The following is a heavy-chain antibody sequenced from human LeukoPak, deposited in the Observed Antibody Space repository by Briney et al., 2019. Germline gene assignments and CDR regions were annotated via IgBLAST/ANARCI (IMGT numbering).Heavy chain of an antibody. CDR1: GGSISNSSSY. CDR3: ARQTGSGLFILP. CDR2: IYYSGST. V-gene: IGHV4-39*01. D-gene: IGHD3/OR15-3a*01. J-gene: IGHJ4*02. Sequence: SETLSLTCTVSGGSISNSSSYWGWIRQPPGTGLEWIGSIYYSGSTYYNPSLKSQVSISIDTSKNQFSLRLTSVTAADTAVYYCARQTGSGLFILPGGQGTLVTVSS.